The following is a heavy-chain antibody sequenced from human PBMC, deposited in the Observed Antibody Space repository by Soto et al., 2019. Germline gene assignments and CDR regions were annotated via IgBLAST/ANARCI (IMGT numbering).Heavy chain of an antibody. J-gene: IGHJ6*03. V-gene: IGHV5-51*01. Sequence: GASLKIACKFSGDSFTSFWIGWVRQMPGKGLEWLGSIYPGDSDTRYSPSFQGQVTISADKSINTSFLQWRSLKASDTAMYYCARPDDTHDDWYATYECCGKGKMVIVSS. CDR3: ARPDDTHDDWYATYEC. D-gene: IGHD2-21*01. CDR1: GDSFTSFW. CDR2: IYPGDSDT.